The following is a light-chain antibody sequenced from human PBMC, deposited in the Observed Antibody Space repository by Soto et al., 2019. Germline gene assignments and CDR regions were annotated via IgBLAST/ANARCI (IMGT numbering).Light chain of an antibody. CDR3: QHYNNWPFT. V-gene: IGKV3-20*01. CDR2: GAS. J-gene: IGKJ2*01. Sequence: EIVLTQSPGTLSLSPGERATLSCRTSQSVGSTYLAWYQQKPGQAPRLLIYGASSRATGIPDRFSGSGSGTDFTLTISRLEPEDFAVYYCQHYNNWPFTFGQGTKVDIK. CDR1: QSVGSTY.